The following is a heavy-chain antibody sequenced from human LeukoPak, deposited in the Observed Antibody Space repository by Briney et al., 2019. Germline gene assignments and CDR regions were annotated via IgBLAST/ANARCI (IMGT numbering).Heavy chain of an antibody. Sequence: GGSLRLSCAASGFTFSSYWMHWVRQAPGKGLVWVSRINSDGRSTSYADSVKGRFTISRDNAKNTLYLQMSSLRAEDTAVYYCARWDCSSSSCQAFQHWFDPWGQGSLVTVSS. CDR2: INSDGRST. J-gene: IGHJ5*02. CDR3: ARWDCSSSSCQAFQHWFDP. D-gene: IGHD2-2*01. V-gene: IGHV3-74*01. CDR1: GFTFSSYW.